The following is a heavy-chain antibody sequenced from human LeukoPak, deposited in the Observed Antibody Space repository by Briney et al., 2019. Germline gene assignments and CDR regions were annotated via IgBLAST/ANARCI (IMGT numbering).Heavy chain of an antibody. V-gene: IGHV4-34*01. J-gene: IGHJ3*02. CDR1: GGSFSGYY. CDR2: TNHSGST. D-gene: IGHD3-22*01. CDR3: ARGLLYYEDAFDI. Sequence: PSETLSLTCAVYGGSFSGYYWSWIRQPPGKGLEWIGETNHSGSTNYNPSLKSRVTISVDTSKNQFSLKLSSVTAADTAVYYCARGLLYYEDAFDIWGQGTMVTVSS.